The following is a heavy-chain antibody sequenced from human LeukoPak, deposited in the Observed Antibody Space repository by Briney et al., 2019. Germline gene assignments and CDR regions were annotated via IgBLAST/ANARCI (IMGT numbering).Heavy chain of an antibody. CDR1: GGSFSGYY. D-gene: IGHD4-17*01. CDR2: INHSGST. V-gene: IGHV4-34*01. Sequence: SETLSLTCAVYGGSFSGYYWSWIRRPPGKGLEWIGEINHSGSTNYNPSLKSRVTISVDTSKNQFSLKLSSVTAADTAVYYCARGTTVTSDAFDIWGQGTMVTVSS. J-gene: IGHJ3*02. CDR3: ARGTTVTSDAFDI.